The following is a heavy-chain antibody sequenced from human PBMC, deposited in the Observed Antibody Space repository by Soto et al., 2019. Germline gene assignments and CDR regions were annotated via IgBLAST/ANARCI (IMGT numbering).Heavy chain of an antibody. D-gene: IGHD6-19*01. J-gene: IGHJ4*02. Sequence: QVQLVESGGGVVQSGRSLRLSCAASGFTFSSFTMHWVRQAPGKGLEWVAFISYDDGTNKKYADSVKGRFTISRDNPKNTLDLQMNSLRAEDTAVYYCARSIAVAGTPEFDYWGQGALVTVSS. CDR3: ARSIAVAGTPEFDY. CDR1: GFTFSSFT. V-gene: IGHV3-30-3*01. CDR2: ISYDDGTNK.